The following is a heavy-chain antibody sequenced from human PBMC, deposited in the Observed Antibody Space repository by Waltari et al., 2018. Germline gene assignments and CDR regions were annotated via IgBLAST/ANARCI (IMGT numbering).Heavy chain of an antibody. CDR1: GFTFDDYA. V-gene: IGHV3-9*03. D-gene: IGHD6-6*01. J-gene: IGHJ2*01. CDR2: ISWNSGSI. CDR3: TADSSSGYFDL. Sequence: EVQLVESGGGLVQPGRSLRLSCAASGFTFDDYAMHWVRQAPGKGLEWVSGISWNSGSIGYADSVKGRFTISRDNAKNSLYLQMNSLRAEDMALYYCTADSSSGYFDLWGRGTLVTVSS.